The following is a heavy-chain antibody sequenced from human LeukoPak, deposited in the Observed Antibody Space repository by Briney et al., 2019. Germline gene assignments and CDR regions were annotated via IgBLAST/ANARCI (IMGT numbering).Heavy chain of an antibody. CDR3: ARDDIVGATGDAFDI. V-gene: IGHV3-48*01. CDR1: GFTFSSYS. CDR2: ISSSSSAI. D-gene: IGHD1-26*01. J-gene: IGHJ3*02. Sequence: PGGSLRLSCAASGFTFSSYSMNWVRQAPGKGLGWVSYISSSSSAIYYADSVKGRFTISRDNAKNSLYLQMNSLRAEDTAVYYCARDDIVGATGDAFDIWGQGTMVTVSS.